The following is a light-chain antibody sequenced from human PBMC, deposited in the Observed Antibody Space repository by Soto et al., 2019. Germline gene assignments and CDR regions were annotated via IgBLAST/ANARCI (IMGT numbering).Light chain of an antibody. Sequence: EIVLTQSPATLSLSPGERATLSCRASQSVSSYLAWYQQKPGQAPRLLIFGASARATGIPARFSGTGFGTEFTLTISSLQSEDFAVYYCQHYNNWPLTFGGGTRVEIK. CDR2: GAS. V-gene: IGKV3-15*01. CDR1: QSVSSY. CDR3: QHYNNWPLT. J-gene: IGKJ4*01.